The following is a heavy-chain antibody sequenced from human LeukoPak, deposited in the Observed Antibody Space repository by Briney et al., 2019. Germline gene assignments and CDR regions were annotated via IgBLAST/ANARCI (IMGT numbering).Heavy chain of an antibody. V-gene: IGHV3-23*01. D-gene: IGHD6-13*01. CDR1: GFTFSSYA. CDR2: ISGSGGST. CDR3: AKDPPYSSSWYRFFDY. J-gene: IGHJ4*02. Sequence: GGSLRLSCAASGFTFSSYAMSWVRQAPGKGLEWVSAISGSGGSTYYADSVKGRFTISRDNSKNTLYLQMNSLRAEDTAVYYCAKDPPYSSSWYRFFDYWGQGTLVTVSS.